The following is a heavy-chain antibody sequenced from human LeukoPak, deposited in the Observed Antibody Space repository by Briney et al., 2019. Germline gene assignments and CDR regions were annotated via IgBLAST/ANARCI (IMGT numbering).Heavy chain of an antibody. CDR2: MNPNSGNT. CDR1: GYTFTSYD. J-gene: IGHJ4*02. CDR3: ARDFPPGYSSSWTGPWDY. D-gene: IGHD6-13*01. V-gene: IGHV1-8*01. Sequence: GASVKVSCKASGYTFTSYDINWVRQATGQGLEWMGWMNPNSGNTGYAQKFQGRVTMTRNTSISTAYMELSSLRSEDTAVYYCARDFPPGYSSSWTGPWDYWGQGTLVTVSS.